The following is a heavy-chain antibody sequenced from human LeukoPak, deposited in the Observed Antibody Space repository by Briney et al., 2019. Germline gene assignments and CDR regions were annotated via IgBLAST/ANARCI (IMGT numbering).Heavy chain of an antibody. Sequence: GGSLRLSCAASGLTFSSHWMHWVRLAPGKGLEWVANIKEDGTETYYVDSVKGRFTISRDNAKNSLYLQMNSLRVEDTAVYYCAKEGRSLQTYWGQGTLVTVSS. D-gene: IGHD5-24*01. CDR1: GLTFSSHW. CDR2: IKEDGTET. V-gene: IGHV3-7*03. CDR3: AKEGRSLQTY. J-gene: IGHJ4*02.